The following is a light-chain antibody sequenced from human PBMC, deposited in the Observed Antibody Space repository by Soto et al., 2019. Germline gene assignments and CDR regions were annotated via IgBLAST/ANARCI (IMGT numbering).Light chain of an antibody. Sequence: QSALTQPASVSGSPGQSITISCTGTSSDVGSYNLVSWYQQHPGKAHKLMIYEVSKRPSGVSNRFSGSKSGNTASLTISGLQAEDEADYYCCSYAGSSPYVFGTGTKLTVL. CDR3: CSYAGSSPYV. J-gene: IGLJ1*01. CDR1: SSDVGSYNL. CDR2: EVS. V-gene: IGLV2-23*02.